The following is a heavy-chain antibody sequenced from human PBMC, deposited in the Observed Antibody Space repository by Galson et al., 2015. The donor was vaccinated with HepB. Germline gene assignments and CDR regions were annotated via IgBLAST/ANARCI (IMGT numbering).Heavy chain of an antibody. J-gene: IGHJ3*02. V-gene: IGHV3-21*01. CDR3: ARELGYDGFDI. Sequence: SLRLSCAASGFTFSSYSMNWVRQAPGKGLEWVSSISSSNSYIYYADSVKGRFTISRDNAKNSLYLQMSSLRAEDTAVYYCARELGYDGFDIWGQGTLVTVSS. CDR1: GFTFSSYS. D-gene: IGHD5-12*01. CDR2: ISSSNSYI.